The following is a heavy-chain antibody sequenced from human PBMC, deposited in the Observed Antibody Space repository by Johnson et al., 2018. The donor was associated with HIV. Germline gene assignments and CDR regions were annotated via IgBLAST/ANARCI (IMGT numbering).Heavy chain of an antibody. V-gene: IGHV3-23*04. CDR1: GFKYAAS. CDR2: TPGGDGGT. D-gene: IGHD3-22*01. J-gene: IGHJ3*02. Sequence: VQLVESGGGLVQPGGSLRVSCAASGFKYAASGLAFSNYAVKWVSHTPGGDGGTSFADSVRGRYIISRDNSKNSLYLQMNSLRAEDTALYYCAKVRYYDRDAFDIWGPGTLVTVSP. CDR3: AKVRYYDRDAFDI.